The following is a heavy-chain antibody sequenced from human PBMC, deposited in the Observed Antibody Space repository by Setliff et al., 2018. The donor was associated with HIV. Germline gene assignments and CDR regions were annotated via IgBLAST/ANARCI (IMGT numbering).Heavy chain of an antibody. CDR2: LYYTGRA. CDR1: GGSINNYF. D-gene: IGHD3-22*01. Sequence: SETLSLTCTVSGGSINNYFWSWIRQPPGKGLEWLGCLYYTGRANYNPSLKSRVTISVDTTTNQVSLQANSVTAADTAVYYCARAYNVYDYRFDSSGYDYWGQGTLVTVSS. CDR3: ARAYNVYDYRFDSSGYDY. J-gene: IGHJ4*02. V-gene: IGHV4-59*12.